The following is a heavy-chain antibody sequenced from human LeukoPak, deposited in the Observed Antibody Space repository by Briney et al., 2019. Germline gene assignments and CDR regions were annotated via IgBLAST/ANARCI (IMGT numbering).Heavy chain of an antibody. J-gene: IGHJ4*02. CDR3: ARGGDYGDYVWDY. D-gene: IGHD4-17*01. CDR1: GGTFSSYA. CDR2: IIPIFGTA. V-gene: IGHV1-69*13. Sequence: ASVKVSCKASGGTFSSYAISWVRQAPGQGLEWMGGIIPIFGTANYAQKFQGRVTITADESTSTAYMELSSLRSEDTAVYYCARGGDYGDYVWDYWGQGTLVTVSS.